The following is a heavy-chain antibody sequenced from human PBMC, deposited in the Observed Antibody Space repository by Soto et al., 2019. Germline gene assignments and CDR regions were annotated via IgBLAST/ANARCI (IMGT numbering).Heavy chain of an antibody. CDR2: INHSGST. CDR1: GGSFSGYY. CDR3: ARNYYDSSGPSSKGSFDY. Sequence: QVQLQQWGAGLLKPSETLSLTCAVYGGSFSGYYWSWIRQPPGKGLEWIGEINHSGSTNYNPSLTSRVTISVDTSKNQFSLKLSSVTAADTAVYYCARNYYDSSGPSSKGSFDYWGQGTLVTVSS. D-gene: IGHD3-22*01. V-gene: IGHV4-34*01. J-gene: IGHJ4*02.